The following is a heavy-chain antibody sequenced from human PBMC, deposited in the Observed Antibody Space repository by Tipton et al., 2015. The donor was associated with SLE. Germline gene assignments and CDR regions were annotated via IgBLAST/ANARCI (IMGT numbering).Heavy chain of an antibody. Sequence: QLVQSGGGVVQPGGSLRLSCAASGFTFSSYGMHWVRQAPGKGLEWVAFIRYDGSNKYYADSVKGRFTISRDNSKNTLYLQMNSLRAEDTAVYYCARGTKWEAAAPSAFDIWGQGTMVTVSS. CDR3: ARGTKWEAAAPSAFDI. CDR2: IRYDGSNK. CDR1: GFTFSSYG. V-gene: IGHV3-30*02. J-gene: IGHJ3*02. D-gene: IGHD6-13*01.